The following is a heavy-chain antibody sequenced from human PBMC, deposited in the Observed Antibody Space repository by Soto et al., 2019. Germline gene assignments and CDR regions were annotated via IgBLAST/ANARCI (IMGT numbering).Heavy chain of an antibody. CDR3: GGGSCDRISGYGMDV. D-gene: IGHD6-25*01. Sequence: ASVKVSCKASGYTFTSYGISWVRQALGQGLEWMGWIIAYNGNANYAQKLQGSVTMTTGASTSTAYMELRSLRSEDTAVYYCGGGSCDRISGYGMDVWGQGTTVTVSS. J-gene: IGHJ6*02. CDR1: GYTFTSYG. CDR2: IIAYNGNA. V-gene: IGHV1-18*01.